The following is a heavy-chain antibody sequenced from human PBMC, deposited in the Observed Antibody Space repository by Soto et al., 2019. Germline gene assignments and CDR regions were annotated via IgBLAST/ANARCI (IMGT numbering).Heavy chain of an antibody. CDR3: ARQFDYDTSGYYYAY. V-gene: IGHV1-46*01. CDR2: INPSSGST. Sequence: GASVEVSCKASGYTFTSYYMHWVRQAPGQGLEWMGIINPSSGSTSYAQKFQGRVTMTRDTSTSTAYMELSRLKSDDTAVYYCARQFDYDTSGYYYAYWGQGTQVTVSS. J-gene: IGHJ4*02. D-gene: IGHD3-22*01. CDR1: GYTFTSYY.